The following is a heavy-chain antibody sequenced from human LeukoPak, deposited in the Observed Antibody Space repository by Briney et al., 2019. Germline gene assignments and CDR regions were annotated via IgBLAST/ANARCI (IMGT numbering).Heavy chain of an antibody. Sequence: GASVKVSCKASGYTLIDYDINWVRQATGQGLQWMGWMSPHRGSTGYAQRFQGRVTMTRDTSISTAYMELTNLRSDDTAVYYCARGAAGPVSSCFNWGQGTLVTVSS. D-gene: IGHD6-13*01. CDR3: ARGAAGPVSSCFN. CDR1: GYTLIDYD. V-gene: IGHV1-8*01. J-gene: IGHJ4*02. CDR2: MSPHRGST.